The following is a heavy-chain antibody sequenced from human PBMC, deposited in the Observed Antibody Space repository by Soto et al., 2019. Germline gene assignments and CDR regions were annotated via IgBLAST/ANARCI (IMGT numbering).Heavy chain of an antibody. CDR3: ARGGDTAVVTLVYYYYVMDV. D-gene: IGHD5-18*01. CDR1: GGNFSSYA. V-gene: IGHV1-69*13. CDR2: IIPIFGTA. J-gene: IGHJ6*02. Sequence: SVNVSCKASGGNFSSYAISWVRQAPAQGLAWVGGIIPIFGTAKYAQKFQGRATITADESTSTAYMELSSLRAEDTAVYYCARGGDTAVVTLVYYYYVMDVWGQGPTAPVSS.